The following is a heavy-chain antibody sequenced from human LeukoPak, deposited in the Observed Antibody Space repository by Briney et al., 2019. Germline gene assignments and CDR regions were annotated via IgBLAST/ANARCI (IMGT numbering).Heavy chain of an antibody. CDR3: ARDRIGYCSGGSCSYYYYMDV. CDR2: INPNSGGT. J-gene: IGHJ6*03. Sequence: ASVKVSCKASGYTFTNYAMNWVRQAPGQGLEWMGWINPNSGGTNYAQKFQGRVTMTRDTSISTAYMELSRLRSDDTAVYYCARDRIGYCSGGSCSYYYYMDVWGKGTTVTVSS. V-gene: IGHV1-2*02. CDR1: GYTFTNYA. D-gene: IGHD2-15*01.